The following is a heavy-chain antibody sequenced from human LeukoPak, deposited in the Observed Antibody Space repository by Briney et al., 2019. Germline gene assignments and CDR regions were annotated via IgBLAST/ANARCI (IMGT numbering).Heavy chain of an antibody. CDR2: IIPMLGTA. J-gene: IGHJ4*02. Sequence: SVKVSCKASEGTFSSYAISWVRQAPGQGLEWMGQIIPMLGTASYAQRFQGRVTLTADESTSTAYMELSSLRSEDTAVYYCAADFDYWGQGTLVTVSS. CDR1: EGTFSSYA. CDR3: AADFDY. V-gene: IGHV1-69*13.